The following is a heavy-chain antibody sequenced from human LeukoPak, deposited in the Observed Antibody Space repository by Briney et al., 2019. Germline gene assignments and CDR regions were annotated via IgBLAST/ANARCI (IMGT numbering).Heavy chain of an antibody. D-gene: IGHD2-15*01. CDR2: IKKTGSET. J-gene: IGHJ4*02. CDR3: AREDGYCSGGNCYSYFDS. Sequence: GRSLRLSCAASGFTFSSYTIHWVRQPPGKGLEWVAYIKKTGSETYYVDSVKGRFTITRDNTRNSLFLQMYSLRAEDTAVYFCAREDGYCSGGNCYSYFDSWGQGTLVTVSS. CDR1: GFTFSSYT. V-gene: IGHV3-7*01.